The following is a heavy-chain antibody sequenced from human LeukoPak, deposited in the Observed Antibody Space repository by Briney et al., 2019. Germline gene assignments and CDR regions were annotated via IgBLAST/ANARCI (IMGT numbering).Heavy chain of an antibody. CDR1: GLTFSGSW. CDR3: ARDFGTATPLEDY. J-gene: IGHJ4*02. D-gene: IGHD2-15*01. V-gene: IGHV3-7*01. Sequence: PGGSLRLSCAASGLTFSGSWMCWVRQAPGKGLEWVANINQDGSERSYVDSVKGRFTISRDDAKNSLYLQMNSLRAEDTAVYYCARDFGTATPLEDYWGQGTLVTVSS. CDR2: INQDGSER.